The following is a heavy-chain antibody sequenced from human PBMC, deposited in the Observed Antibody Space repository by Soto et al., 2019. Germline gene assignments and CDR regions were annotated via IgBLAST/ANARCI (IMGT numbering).Heavy chain of an antibody. CDR3: AREGYSSSWSQDMYYYGMDV. Sequence: QVQLVQSGAEVKKPGSSVKVSCKASGGTFSSYAISWVRQAPGQGLEWMGGIIPIFGTANYAQKFQGRVTITADESTSTAYMELSSLRSEDTAVYYCAREGYSSSWSQDMYYYGMDVWGQGTTVTVSS. V-gene: IGHV1-69*01. D-gene: IGHD6-13*01. CDR2: IIPIFGTA. J-gene: IGHJ6*02. CDR1: GGTFSSYA.